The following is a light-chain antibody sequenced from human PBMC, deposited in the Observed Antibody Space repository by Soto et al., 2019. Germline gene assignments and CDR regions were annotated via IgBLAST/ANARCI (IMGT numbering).Light chain of an antibody. CDR2: AAS. V-gene: IGKV1-39*01. CDR1: QSISSY. CDR3: QQSYSTPLT. J-gene: IGKJ4*01. Sequence: DIQMTQSPSSLSASVGDRVTITCRASQSISSYLNWYQQKPGKAPKLLIYAASSLQSGVPSRFSGSGYGTDFTLTISRLQPEDFATYYCQQSYSTPLTVGGGTKVEIK.